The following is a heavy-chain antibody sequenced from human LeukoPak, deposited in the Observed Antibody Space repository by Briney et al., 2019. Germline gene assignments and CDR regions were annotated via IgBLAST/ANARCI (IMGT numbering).Heavy chain of an antibody. V-gene: IGHV3-23*01. CDR2: ISGSGGST. D-gene: IGHD2-15*01. J-gene: IGHJ4*02. Sequence: PGGSLRLSCAASGFTFSSYDMTWVRQAPGKGLEWVSAISGSGGSTYYADPVKGRFTISRDNSKNTLYLQMSSLRAEDTAIYYCANRGRYCSGGNCCTEYYFDYWGQGALVTVSS. CDR1: GFTFSSYD. CDR3: ANRGRYCSGGNCCTEYYFDY.